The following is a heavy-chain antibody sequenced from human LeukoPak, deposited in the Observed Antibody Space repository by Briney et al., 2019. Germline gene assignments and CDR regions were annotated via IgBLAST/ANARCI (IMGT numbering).Heavy chain of an antibody. J-gene: IGHJ4*02. CDR3: ARVSGRF. CDR2: IRYDGSKK. D-gene: IGHD3-10*01. Sequence: GESLRLSCAASGFTFSSYGMHWVRQAPGKGLEWVTFIRYDGSKKYYADSVKGRFTISRDNSKNTLYLQMNSLRAEDTAVYYCARVSGRFWGQGTLVTVSS. CDR1: GFTFSSYG. V-gene: IGHV3-30*02.